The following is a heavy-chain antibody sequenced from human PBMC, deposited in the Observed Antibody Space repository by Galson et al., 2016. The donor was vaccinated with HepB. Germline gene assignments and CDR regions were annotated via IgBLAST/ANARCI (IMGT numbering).Heavy chain of an antibody. Sequence: PALVKPTQTLTLTCTFSGFALSSSGMAVGWLRQPPGKALEWLALIFWDDDTRYSPSLKSRLTITKDSSKNQVVLKMTNMDHVDTGTYYCARKVTRSHGSPFDQWGQGTQVTVSS. D-gene: IGHD1-1*01. V-gene: IGHV2-5*02. CDR3: ARKVTRSHGSPFDQ. CDR2: IFWDDDT. CDR1: GFALSSSGMA. J-gene: IGHJ4*02.